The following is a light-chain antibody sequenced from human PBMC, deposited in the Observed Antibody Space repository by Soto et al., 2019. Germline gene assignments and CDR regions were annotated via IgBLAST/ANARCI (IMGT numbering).Light chain of an antibody. CDR2: DAS. Sequence: ILMTQSPATLSVSPGERTTLSCRASQSVSNNLAWYQQKPGQAPRLLIYDASTRATGIPARFSGSGSGTEFTLTISGLQSEDFAVYYCQQYNIWPPWTFGQGTKVEIK. V-gene: IGKV3-15*01. CDR3: QQYNIWPPWT. J-gene: IGKJ1*01. CDR1: QSVSNN.